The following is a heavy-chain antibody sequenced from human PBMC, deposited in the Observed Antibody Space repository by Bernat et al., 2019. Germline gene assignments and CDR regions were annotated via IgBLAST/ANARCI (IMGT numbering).Heavy chain of an antibody. Sequence: QLQLQGSGPGLVKPSETLSLTCTVSGGSISSSSYYWGWIRQPPGKGLEWIGSIYYSGSTYYNPSLKSRVTISVDTSKNQFSLKLSSVTAADTAVYYCARQRPHYSSGWPIDYFDYWGQGTLVTVSS. V-gene: IGHV4-39*01. CDR2: IYYSGST. J-gene: IGHJ4*02. CDR1: GGSISSSSYY. D-gene: IGHD6-19*01. CDR3: ARQRPHYSSGWPIDYFDY.